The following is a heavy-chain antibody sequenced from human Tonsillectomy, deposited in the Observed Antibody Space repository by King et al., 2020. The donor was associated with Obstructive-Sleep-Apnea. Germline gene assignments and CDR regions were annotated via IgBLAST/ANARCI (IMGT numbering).Heavy chain of an antibody. V-gene: IGHV4-30-4*01. J-gene: IGHJ6*02. CDR1: GGSISSRSYY. D-gene: IGHD1-26*01. CDR2: IYYTGST. CDR3: ARVAIVGPTRFDYYGLDV. Sequence: VQLQESGPGLVKPSQTLSLTCTVSGGSISSRSYYWSWIRQPPGEGLEWIGFIYYTGSTYYNPSVKSRVSISVDTSKNQFSLRLSSVTAADTAVYYCARVAIVGPTRFDYYGLDVWGQGTTVTVSS.